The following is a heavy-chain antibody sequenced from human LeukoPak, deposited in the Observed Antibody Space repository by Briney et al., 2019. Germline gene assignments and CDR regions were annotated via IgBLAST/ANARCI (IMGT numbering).Heavy chain of an antibody. D-gene: IGHD6-19*01. CDR3: ARAVAGWFDY. J-gene: IGHJ4*02. V-gene: IGHV4-34*01. Sequence: PSETLSLTCAVYGGSFSGYYWSWIRQPPGKGLEWIGEINHSGSTNYNPSLKSRVTISVDTSKNQFSLKLSSVTAADTAVYYCARAVAGWFDYWGQGTLVTVSS. CDR2: INHSGST. CDR1: GGSFSGYY.